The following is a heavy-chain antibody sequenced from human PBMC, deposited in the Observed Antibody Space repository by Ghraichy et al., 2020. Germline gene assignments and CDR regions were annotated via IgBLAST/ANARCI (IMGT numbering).Heavy chain of an antibody. J-gene: IGHJ4*02. CDR2: SYHSGST. CDR1: GVSISSKSYY. CDR3: ARQGYYGSGTYYIFED. Sequence: SETLSLTCIVSGVSISSKSYYWGWVRQPPGKGLEWIGSSYHSGSTYYKPSLEGRINVSLDKSKNHFSLTLTSVTAADTAVYYCARQGYYGSGTYYIFEDWGQGILVTVSS. V-gene: IGHV4-39*01. D-gene: IGHD3-10*01.